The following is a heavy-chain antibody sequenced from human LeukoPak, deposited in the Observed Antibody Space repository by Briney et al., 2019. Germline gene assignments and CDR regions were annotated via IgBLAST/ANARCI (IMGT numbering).Heavy chain of an antibody. D-gene: IGHD2-15*01. J-gene: IGHJ5*02. CDR2: TYPGDSEI. CDR1: GYNFSSYW. CDR3: ARSQGYCSGGSCLQGDWFDP. V-gene: IGHV5-51*01. Sequence: GESLKISCKGSGYNFSSYWIGWVRQMPGKGLEWMGITYPGDSEIRYSPSFQGQVTISADKSISTAYLQWGSLKASDTAMYYCARSQGYCSGGSCLQGDWFDPWGQGTLVTVSS.